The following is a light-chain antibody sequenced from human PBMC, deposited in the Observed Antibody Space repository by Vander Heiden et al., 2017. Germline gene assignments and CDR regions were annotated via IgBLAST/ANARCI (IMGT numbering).Light chain of an antibody. Sequence: QSALTQPHSMSGSPGHSVTISCAGTRSDVGAYDYVSWYQQHPGRAPKLIIFDVNKRPAGVPNRFSGSKSGSTASLTISGRQAEDEADYYCCSYAGSYTFVFGIGTRVTVL. CDR3: CSYAGSYTFV. V-gene: IGLV2-11*01. J-gene: IGLJ1*01. CDR2: DVN. CDR1: RSDVGAYDY.